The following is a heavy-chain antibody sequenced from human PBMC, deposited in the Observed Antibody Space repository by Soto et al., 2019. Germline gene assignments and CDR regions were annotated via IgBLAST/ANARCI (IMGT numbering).Heavy chain of an antibody. D-gene: IGHD2-15*01. J-gene: IGHJ4*02. CDR1: GGSISSGGYS. V-gene: IGHV4-30-2*01. Sequence: PSETLSLTCAVSGGSISSGGYSWSWIRQPPGKGLEWIGYIYHSGRSSYNPSLKSRVTISVDTSKNQFSLKLRSVTAADTAVYYCARGHLPGGNTFYFDYWGQGTLVTVSS. CDR3: ARGHLPGGNTFYFDY. CDR2: IYHSGRS.